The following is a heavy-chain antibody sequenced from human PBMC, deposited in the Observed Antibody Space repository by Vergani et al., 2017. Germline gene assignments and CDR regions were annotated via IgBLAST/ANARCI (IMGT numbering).Heavy chain of an antibody. V-gene: IGHV3-23*01. CDR1: GFTFSSYA. Sequence: EVQLLESGGGLVQPGGSLRLSCAASGFTFSSYAMSWVRQAPGKGLEWFSAISGSGGSTYYADSVKGRLTISRDNSKNTLYLQMNSLRAEDTAVYYCAKESGGYYYYYMDVWGKGTTVTVSS. J-gene: IGHJ6*03. CDR3: AKESGGYYYYYMDV. D-gene: IGHD3-16*01. CDR2: ISGSGGST.